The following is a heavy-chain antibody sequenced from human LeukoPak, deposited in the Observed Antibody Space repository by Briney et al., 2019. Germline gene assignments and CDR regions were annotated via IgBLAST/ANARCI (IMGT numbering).Heavy chain of an antibody. CDR2: IYHNGST. Sequence: PSETLSLTCTVSGYSISSGYYWGWIRQPPGKGLEWIGNIYHNGSTDYNPSLKSRVTISVDTSKNQFSLKLSSVTAADTAVYYCATDFWSGTNIDYWGQGTLVTVSS. J-gene: IGHJ4*02. CDR1: GYSISSGYY. V-gene: IGHV4-38-2*02. D-gene: IGHD3-3*01. CDR3: ATDFWSGTNIDY.